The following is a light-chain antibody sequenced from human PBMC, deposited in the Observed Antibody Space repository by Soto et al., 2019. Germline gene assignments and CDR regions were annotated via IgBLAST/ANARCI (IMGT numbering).Light chain of an antibody. CDR2: GAS. CDR3: QHYNNLPPFT. V-gene: IGKV1-33*01. J-gene: IGKJ3*01. CDR1: QDIRTS. Sequence: DIQMTQSPSSLSASVGARVSITCQASQDIRTSLSWFQHKPGRGPKLLIYGASYLETGVPSRFRGSGSGTDFTFTITSLQPEDIATYYCQHYNNLPPFTFGPGTIVDIK.